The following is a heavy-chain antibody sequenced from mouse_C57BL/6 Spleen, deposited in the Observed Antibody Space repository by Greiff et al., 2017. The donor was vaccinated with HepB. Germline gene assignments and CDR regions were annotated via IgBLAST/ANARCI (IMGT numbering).Heavy chain of an antibody. J-gene: IGHJ2*01. CDR2: INPSSGYT. CDR3: ARASLPFDY. D-gene: IGHD5-5*01. CDR1: GYTFTSYT. V-gene: IGHV1-4*01. Sequence: VQLVESGAELARPGASVKMSCKASGYTFTSYTMHWVKQRPGQGLEWIGYINPSSGYTKYNQKFKDKATLTADKSSSTAYMQLSSLTSEDSAVYYCARASLPFDYWGQGTTLTVSS.